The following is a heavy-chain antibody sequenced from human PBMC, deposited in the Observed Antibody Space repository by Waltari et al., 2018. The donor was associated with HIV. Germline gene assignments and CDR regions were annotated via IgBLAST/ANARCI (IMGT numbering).Heavy chain of an antibody. Sequence: EVRLVESGAGLFKPGGSHRLICAASGFTFRNAWMSWVRQAPGKGLQWVGRIKSAIDGGTIDYAAPVKGRFTISRDDIESMLFLQMNSLKTEDTAVYYCVTESLTSTSANFDNWGQGTLVTVSS. CDR2: IKSAIDGGTI. D-gene: IGHD2-2*01. CDR3: VTESLTSTSANFDN. J-gene: IGHJ4*02. CDR1: GFTFRNAW. V-gene: IGHV3-15*01.